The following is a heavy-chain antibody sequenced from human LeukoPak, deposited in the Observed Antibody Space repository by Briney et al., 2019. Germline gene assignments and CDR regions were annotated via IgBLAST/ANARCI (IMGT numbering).Heavy chain of an antibody. Sequence: SGTLSLTCAVSGGSISSSNWWSWVRQPPGKGLEWIGEIYHSGSTNYNPSLKSRVTISVDKSKNQFSLKLSSVTAADTAVYYCAKLRGDILTDYYYGMDVWGQGTTVTVSS. CDR3: AKLRGDILTDYYYGMDV. D-gene: IGHD3-10*01. CDR1: GGSISSSNW. J-gene: IGHJ6*02. V-gene: IGHV4-4*02. CDR2: IYHSGST.